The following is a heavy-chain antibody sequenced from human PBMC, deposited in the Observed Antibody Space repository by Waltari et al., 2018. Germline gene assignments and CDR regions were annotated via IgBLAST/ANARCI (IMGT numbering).Heavy chain of an antibody. CDR2: ITGGGDNT. CDR3: AKVPYYDFWTGYFFFDL. V-gene: IGHV3-23*04. CDR1: GSSFGNYA. Sequence: EVQLVESGGGSVQSGGSLRCSCEGSGSSFGNYAMSRARQAPGKGLEWVSSITGGGDNTYDADSVRGRFTISRDNSKNTLSLQMNSLRAEDTATYYCAKVPYYDFWTGYFFFDLWGQGTLVSVSS. J-gene: IGHJ4*02. D-gene: IGHD3-3*01.